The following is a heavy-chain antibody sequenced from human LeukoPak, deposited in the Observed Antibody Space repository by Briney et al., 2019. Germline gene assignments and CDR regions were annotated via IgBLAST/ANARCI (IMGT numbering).Heavy chain of an antibody. CDR3: ARMWGTTFYYYYMNL. CDR1: GASISSYY. J-gene: IGHJ6*03. D-gene: IGHD3-16*01. CDR2: IYYIGTT. Sequence: PSETLSLTCTVSGASISSYYWTWIRQPPGKGLEWIGYIYYIGTTNYNPSLKSRVTISVDTSKNQFSLKLSSVIAADTAVYFCARMWGTTFYYYYMNLWGRGTTVTVSS. V-gene: IGHV4-59*08.